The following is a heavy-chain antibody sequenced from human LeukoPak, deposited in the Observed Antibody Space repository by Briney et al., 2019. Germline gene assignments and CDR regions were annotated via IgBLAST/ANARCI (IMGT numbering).Heavy chain of an antibody. Sequence: SETLSLTCAVSGGSISSGGYSWSWIRQPPGKGLEWIGYIYHSGSTYYNPSLKSRVTISVDRSKNQFSLKLSSVTAADTAVYYCARANYDFWSGYNIIPDYWGQGTLVTVSS. V-gene: IGHV4-30-2*02. CDR1: GGSISSGGYS. CDR3: ARANYDFWSGYNIIPDY. D-gene: IGHD3-3*01. J-gene: IGHJ4*02. CDR2: IYHSGST.